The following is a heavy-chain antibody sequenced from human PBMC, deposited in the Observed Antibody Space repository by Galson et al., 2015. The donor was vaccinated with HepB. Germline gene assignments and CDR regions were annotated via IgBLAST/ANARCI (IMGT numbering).Heavy chain of an antibody. V-gene: IGHV5-51*03. J-gene: IGHJ3*02. Sequence: QSGAEVKKPGESLKISCKGSGYSFTSYWIGWVRQMPGKGLEWMGIIYPGDSDTRYSPSFQGQVTISADKSISTAYLQWSSLKASDTAMYYCARLPGLIYGDYFAFDIWGQGTMVTVSS. D-gene: IGHD4-17*01. CDR1: GYSFTSYW. CDR3: ARLPGLIYGDYFAFDI. CDR2: IYPGDSDT.